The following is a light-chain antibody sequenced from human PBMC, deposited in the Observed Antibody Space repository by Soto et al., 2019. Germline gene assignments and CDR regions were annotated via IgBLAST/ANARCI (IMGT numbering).Light chain of an antibody. V-gene: IGKV3-11*01. Sequence: ESVLTQSPATLSLSPGERATLSCRASQSISTYLAWYQQRPGQAPRLLIYDASNRATGIPVRFSGSGSGTDFTLSISRLEPEDFAVYYCQQRSTWPRTFGQGTKLEIK. CDR2: DAS. J-gene: IGKJ2*01. CDR3: QQRSTWPRT. CDR1: QSISTY.